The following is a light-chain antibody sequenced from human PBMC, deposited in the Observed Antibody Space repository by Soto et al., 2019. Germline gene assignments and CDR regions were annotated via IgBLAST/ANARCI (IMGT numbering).Light chain of an antibody. CDR1: SSNIGAGYD. CDR2: GNT. Sequence: QSVLTQPPSVSGAPGQRVTISCTGSSSNIGAGYDVHWYQQLPGAAPKLLIYGNTNRPSGVPDRFSGSKSGTSASLAITGLQAEGEADYHCQSYDTSLSGYVVSGGGTKLTVL. J-gene: IGLJ2*01. V-gene: IGLV1-40*01. CDR3: QSYDTSLSGYVV.